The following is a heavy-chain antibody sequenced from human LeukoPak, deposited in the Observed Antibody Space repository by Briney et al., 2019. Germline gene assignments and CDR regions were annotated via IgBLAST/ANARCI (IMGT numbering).Heavy chain of an antibody. Sequence: SETLSLTCAVYGGSFSGYYWSWIRQPPGKGLEWIGEINHSGSTNYNPSLKSRVTISVDTSKNQFSLKLSSVTAADTAVYYCARGSALGAAPRGMDVWGQGTTVTVSS. CDR2: INHSGST. D-gene: IGHD7-27*01. CDR1: GGSFSGYY. CDR3: ARGSALGAAPRGMDV. V-gene: IGHV4-34*01. J-gene: IGHJ6*02.